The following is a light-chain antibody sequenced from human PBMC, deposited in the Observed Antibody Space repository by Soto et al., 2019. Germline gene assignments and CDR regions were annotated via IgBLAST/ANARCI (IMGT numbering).Light chain of an antibody. V-gene: IGKV1-5*03. CDR1: QTISSW. CDR2: KAS. Sequence: DIQMTQSPSTLSGSVGDRVTITCRASQTISSWLAWYQQKPGKAPKLLIYKASTLKSGVPSRFSGSGSGTEFTLTISSLQPDDFATYYCLQDYNYPYTLGQGTKVDIK. J-gene: IGKJ2*01. CDR3: LQDYNYPYT.